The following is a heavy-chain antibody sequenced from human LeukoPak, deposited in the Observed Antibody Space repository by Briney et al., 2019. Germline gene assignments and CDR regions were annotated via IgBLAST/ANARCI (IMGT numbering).Heavy chain of an antibody. Sequence: GGSLRLSCAASGFTFSSYGMHWVRQAPGKGLEWVAVIWYDGSNKYYADSVKGRFTISRDNSKNTLYLQMNSLRVEDTAVYYCARGPYYYGSGTLDYWGQGTLVTVSS. CDR2: IWYDGSNK. J-gene: IGHJ4*02. CDR1: GFTFSSYG. D-gene: IGHD3-10*01. CDR3: ARGPYYYGSGTLDY. V-gene: IGHV3-33*01.